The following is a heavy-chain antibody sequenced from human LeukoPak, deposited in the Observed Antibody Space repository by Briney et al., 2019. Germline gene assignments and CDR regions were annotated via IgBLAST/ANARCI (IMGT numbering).Heavy chain of an antibody. D-gene: IGHD3-22*01. V-gene: IGHV4-61*01. J-gene: IGHJ5*02. CDR1: GGSVSSGSYY. CDR2: IYYSGST. Sequence: SETLSLTCTVSGGSVSSGSYYWSWIRQPPGKGLEWIGYIYYSGSTNYNPSLKSRVTISVDTSKNQLSLKLSSVTAADTTVYYCARAVLMYYYDSSGPGWIDPWGQGTLVTVSS. CDR3: ARAVLMYYYDSSGPGWIDP.